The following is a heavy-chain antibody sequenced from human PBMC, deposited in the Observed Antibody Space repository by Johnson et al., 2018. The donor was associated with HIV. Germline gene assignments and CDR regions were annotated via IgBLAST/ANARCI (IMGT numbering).Heavy chain of an antibody. CDR1: GFTFSSYV. J-gene: IGHJ3*02. Sequence: VQLVESGGGVVRPGGSLRLSCAASGFTFSSYVMNWVRQAPGKGLEWVSTLTGSGDKTYYADSVKGRFTISRDNSKNTLYLQMNSLRAEDTAVYYCARGLAADAFDIWGQGTMVTVSS. V-gene: IGHV3-23*04. D-gene: IGHD6-13*01. CDR3: ARGLAADAFDI. CDR2: LTGSGDKT.